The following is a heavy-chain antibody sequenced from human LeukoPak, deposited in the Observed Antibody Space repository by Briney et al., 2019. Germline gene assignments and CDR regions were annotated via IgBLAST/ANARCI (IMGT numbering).Heavy chain of an antibody. CDR2: MHYSGAT. CDR1: GGSFSGYY. D-gene: IGHD5-24*01. CDR3: ARGNLDGFYFDF. Sequence: SETLSLTCAASGGSFSGYYWSWIRQPPGKGLEWIGEMHYSGATNYDPTLKSRVTISADTSKNQFSLKLTSVSAADAAVYFCARGNLDGFYFDFWGRGTLVTVSS. V-gene: IGHV4-34*01. J-gene: IGHJ4*02.